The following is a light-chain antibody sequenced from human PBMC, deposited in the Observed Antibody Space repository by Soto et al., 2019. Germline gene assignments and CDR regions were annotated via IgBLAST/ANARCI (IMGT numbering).Light chain of an antibody. CDR2: GAS. Sequence: EIVLTQSPGTLSLSPGERATLSCRASQSVSGTYLAWYQQKPGQAPRLLIYGASSRATDIPDRFSGSRSATDFSLTIGRLEPEEFAVYDCQEYGTSRTFGQGTKVEIK. CDR1: QSVSGTY. J-gene: IGKJ1*01. CDR3: QEYGTSRT. V-gene: IGKV3-20*01.